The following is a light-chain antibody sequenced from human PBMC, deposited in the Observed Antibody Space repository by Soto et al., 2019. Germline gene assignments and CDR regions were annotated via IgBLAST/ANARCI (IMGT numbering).Light chain of an antibody. CDR2: YDD. CDR3: ASWDDNLNGPV. Sequence: QSALTQPASVSGSPGQSITISCTGTSSDVGSDNLVSWYQQHPGKAPKLLIYYDDMLYSGVSDRFSGSKSGTSASLAISGLQSEDEADYYCASWDDNLNGPVFGRGTKVTVL. V-gene: IGLV2-14*02. CDR1: SSDVGSDNL. J-gene: IGLJ2*01.